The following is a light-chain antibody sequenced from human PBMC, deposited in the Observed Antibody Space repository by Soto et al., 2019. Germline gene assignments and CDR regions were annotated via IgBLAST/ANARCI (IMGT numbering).Light chain of an antibody. Sequence: DIVLTQSPGTLSLSPGESATLSCRASQSVNSTYLGWYQHRLGQPPRLLIFGTSSRATGIPDRFSGSGSGTDFTLTISSLEPEDFAVYYCQVYGGSPPLTFGGGTKVEIK. CDR2: GTS. J-gene: IGKJ4*01. CDR1: QSVNSTY. V-gene: IGKV3-20*01. CDR3: QVYGGSPPLT.